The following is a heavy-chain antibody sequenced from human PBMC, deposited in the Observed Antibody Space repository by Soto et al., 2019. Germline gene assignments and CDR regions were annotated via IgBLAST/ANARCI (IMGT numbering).Heavy chain of an antibody. CDR2: IYPGDSDT. CDR3: ARHESLDISYGSRSHIAY. Sequence: PGESLKISCKGSGYSFTSYWIGWVRQMPGKGLEWMGIIYPGDSDTRYSPSFQGQVTISVDKSITTACLQWSSLKASDTAIYYCARHESLDISYGSRSHIAYWGQGSLVTVSS. V-gene: IGHV5-51*01. D-gene: IGHD3-10*01. CDR1: GYSFTSYW. J-gene: IGHJ4*02.